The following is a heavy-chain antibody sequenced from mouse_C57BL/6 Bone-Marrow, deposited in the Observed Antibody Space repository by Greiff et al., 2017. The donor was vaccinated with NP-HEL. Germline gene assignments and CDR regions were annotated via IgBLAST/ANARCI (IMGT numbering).Heavy chain of an antibody. J-gene: IGHJ3*01. Sequence: VKLQQPGAELVKPGASVKLSCKASGYTFTSYWMQWVKQRPGQGLEWIGEIDPSDSYTNYNQKFKGKATLTVDTSSSTAYLQLSSLTSEDSAVYYCARKYYGSSVRAWFAYWGQGTLVTVSA. CDR1: GYTFTSYW. CDR2: IDPSDSYT. V-gene: IGHV1-50*01. D-gene: IGHD1-1*01. CDR3: ARKYYGSSVRAWFAY.